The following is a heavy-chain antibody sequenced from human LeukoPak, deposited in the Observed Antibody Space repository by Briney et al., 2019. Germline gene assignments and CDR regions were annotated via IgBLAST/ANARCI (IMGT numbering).Heavy chain of an antibody. CDR3: TTDLGPPWVAATHHYPYYYYGMDV. CDR1: GFSAFPFSDGW. J-gene: IGHJ6*02. V-gene: IGHV3-15*01. D-gene: IGHD2-15*01. CDR2: IKSKGSGGTT. Sequence: SGESLRLSCAGSGFSAFPFSDGWMAWVRQAPGKGLEWVGRIKSKGSGGTTDYAAPVKGRFTISRDDSKNTLYLQMNSLKTEDTAVYYCTTDLGPPWVAATHHYPYYYYGMDVWGQGTTVTVSS.